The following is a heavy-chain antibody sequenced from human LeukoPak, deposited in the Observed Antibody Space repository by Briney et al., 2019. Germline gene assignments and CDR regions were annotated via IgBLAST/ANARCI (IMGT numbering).Heavy chain of an antibody. CDR1: GYTFTSYG. Sequence: ASVKVSCKASGYTFTSYGISWARQAPGQGLEWMGWISAYNGNTNYAQKLQGRVTMTTDTSTSTAYMELRSLRSDDTAVYYCARVGEVLRFLEWLPNWFDPWGQGTLVTVSS. CDR2: ISAYNGNT. D-gene: IGHD3-3*01. CDR3: ARVGEVLRFLEWLPNWFDP. V-gene: IGHV1-18*01. J-gene: IGHJ5*02.